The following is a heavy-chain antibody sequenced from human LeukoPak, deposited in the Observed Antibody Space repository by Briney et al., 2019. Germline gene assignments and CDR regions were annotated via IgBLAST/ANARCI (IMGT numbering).Heavy chain of an antibody. V-gene: IGHV4-59*01. D-gene: IGHD6-19*01. CDR3: ARDSPGYSIGCYLFDP. CDR2: IYYSGST. Sequence: SETLSLTCTVSGGSISSYYWSWIRQPPGKGLEWIGYIYYSGSTNYNPSLKSRVTISVDTSKNQFSLKLSSVTAADTAVYYCARDSPGYSIGCYLFDPWGQGTLVTVSS. CDR1: GGSISSYY. J-gene: IGHJ5*02.